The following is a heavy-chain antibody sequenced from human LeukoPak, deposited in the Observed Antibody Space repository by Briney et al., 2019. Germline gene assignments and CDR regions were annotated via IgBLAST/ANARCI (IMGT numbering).Heavy chain of an antibody. V-gene: IGHV4-39*01. D-gene: IGHD2-2*01. CDR1: GGSISSSSYY. J-gene: IGHJ4*02. Sequence: SETLSLTCTVSGGSISSSSYYWGWIRQPPGKGLEWIGSIYYSGSTYYNPSLKSRVTISVDTSKNQFSLKLSSVTAADTAVYYCARPAIPLYCSSTSCSFDYWGQGTLVTVSS. CDR3: ARPAIPLYCSSTSCSFDY. CDR2: IYYSGST.